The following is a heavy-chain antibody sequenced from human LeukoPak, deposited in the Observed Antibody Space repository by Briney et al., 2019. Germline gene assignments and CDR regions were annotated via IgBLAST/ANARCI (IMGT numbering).Heavy chain of an antibody. J-gene: IGHJ5*02. CDR1: GFTFSYYY. Sequence: GGALRLSCATSGFTFSYYYMGWIRQAPGKGLEWLSYISKNGKTIYYADSVKGRFTISRDNAKKSVYLQMNSLRAEDTAVYYCATTGLLGDIPWGQGTLVTVSS. D-gene: IGHD2-21*01. CDR3: ATTGLLGDIP. CDR2: ISKNGKTI. V-gene: IGHV3-11*01.